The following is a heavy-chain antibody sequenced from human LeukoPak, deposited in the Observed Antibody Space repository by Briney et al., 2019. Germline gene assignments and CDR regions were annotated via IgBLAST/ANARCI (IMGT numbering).Heavy chain of an antibody. J-gene: IGHJ2*01. V-gene: IGHV3-15*01. CDR3: TTDRQLTLRHFDL. D-gene: IGHD1-1*01. Sequence: PGGSLRLSCAVSGFTFRNAWMSWVRQAPGKGLEWVGRTKSKTDGGTTDYAAPVKGRFTISRDDSKNTLYLQMNSLKTEDTAVYYCTTDRQLTLRHFDLWGRGTLVTVSS. CDR2: TKSKTDGGTT. CDR1: GFTFRNAW.